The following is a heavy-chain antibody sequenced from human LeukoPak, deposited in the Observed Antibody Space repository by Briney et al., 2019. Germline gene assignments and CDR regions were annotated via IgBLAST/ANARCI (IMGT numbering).Heavy chain of an antibody. Sequence: GGSLRLSCAASGFTFSNSGLHWVRQAPRKGLEWVTVLYTDGSTKYYADSVKGRFTISRDNSQNTLYLQMNSLRAEDTAVYYCARNSGGRRYYFTEWGQGTLVTVSS. V-gene: IGHV3-33*08. CDR1: GFTFSNSG. J-gene: IGHJ4*02. D-gene: IGHD3-10*01. CDR2: LYTDGSTK. CDR3: ARNSGGRRYYFTE.